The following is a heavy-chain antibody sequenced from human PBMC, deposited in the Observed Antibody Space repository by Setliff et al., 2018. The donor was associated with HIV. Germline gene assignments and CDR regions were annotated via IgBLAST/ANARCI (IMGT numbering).Heavy chain of an antibody. V-gene: IGHV1-2*06. CDR1: GYTFTGYY. CDR2: IDPNSGGT. J-gene: IGHJ3*02. CDR3: ARGTRVGANDAFDI. Sequence: ASVKVSCKASGYTFTGYYMHWVRQAPGQGLEWMGRIDPNSGGTNCAQKCQGRVTMTRDTSISTAYMELSRLRSDDTAVYYCARGTRVGANDAFDIWGQGTMVTVSS. D-gene: IGHD1-26*01.